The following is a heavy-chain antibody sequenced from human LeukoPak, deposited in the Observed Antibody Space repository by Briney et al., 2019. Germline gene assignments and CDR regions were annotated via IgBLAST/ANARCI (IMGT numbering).Heavy chain of an antibody. D-gene: IGHD3-3*01. V-gene: IGHV3-7*01. Sequence: GGXXRLSCAASGFTFSSYWMSWVRQAPGKGLEWVANIKQDGSEKYYVDSVKGRFTISRDNAKNSLYLQMNSLRAEDTAVYYCARERRGYYDFWSGYSNWFDPWGQGTLVTVSS. CDR1: GFTFSSYW. CDR2: IKQDGSEK. CDR3: ARERRGYYDFWSGYSNWFDP. J-gene: IGHJ5*02.